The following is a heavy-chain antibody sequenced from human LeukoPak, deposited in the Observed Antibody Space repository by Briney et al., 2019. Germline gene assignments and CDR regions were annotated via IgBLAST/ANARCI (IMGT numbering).Heavy chain of an antibody. J-gene: IGHJ3*02. V-gene: IGHV3-11*01. CDR3: ARTGSRAFDI. D-gene: IGHD2-15*01. Sequence: PGGSLRLSCAASGFTFSDYHMGWIRQAPGKGLEWVSYISSGGSTIYYADSVKGRFTISRDNAKNSLYLQMNSLRAEDTAVYYCARTGSRAFDIWGQGTMVAVSS. CDR2: ISSGGSTI. CDR1: GFTFSDYH.